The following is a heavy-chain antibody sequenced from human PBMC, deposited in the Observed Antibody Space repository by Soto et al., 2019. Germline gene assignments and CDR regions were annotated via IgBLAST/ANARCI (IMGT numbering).Heavy chain of an antibody. CDR1: GGSISSGDFS. D-gene: IGHD6-13*01. V-gene: IGHV4-30-2*01. CDR2: IYYGGST. J-gene: IGHJ4*02. CDR3: AGVRREYGNSGTVDY. Sequence: QLQLQESGSGLVKPSQTLSLTCAVSGGSISSGDFSWNWIRQPPGKGLEYIGYIYYGGSTYYNPSLQGRVSMLLDSSRNQFSLKLNSVTAADTAVYYCAGVRREYGNSGTVDYWGQGTLVTVSS.